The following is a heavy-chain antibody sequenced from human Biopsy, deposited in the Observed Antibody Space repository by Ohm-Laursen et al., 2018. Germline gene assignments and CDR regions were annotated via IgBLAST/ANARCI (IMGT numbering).Heavy chain of an antibody. J-gene: IGHJ6*02. CDR3: ARVPAYPSIDGYYGLDL. V-gene: IGHV1-2*02. CDR1: GYTFAGYY. Sequence: SVKVSCKASGYTFAGYYLHWVRQAPGHGLEWMGWNNPNSGNANYAQSFQGRLTVTRDTSISTAYMELTSLTFDDTAIYYCARVPAYPSIDGYYGLDLWGQGTTVIVSS. D-gene: IGHD3-9*01. CDR2: NNPNSGNA.